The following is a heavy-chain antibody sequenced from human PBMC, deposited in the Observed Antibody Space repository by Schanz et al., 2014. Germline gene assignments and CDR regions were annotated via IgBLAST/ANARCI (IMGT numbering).Heavy chain of an antibody. CDR2: FDVEDGET. CDR3: ATNSPFRMVRGSNAFDA. V-gene: IGHV1-24*01. CDR1: GYTVSALA. Sequence: QLMQSGSEVKKPGASVKVSCEISGYTVSALAMHWVRQAPGKGLEWLGGFDVEDGETIYAQKFQGRVTMTEDTSTETAYMELSGLRSGDTAVYYCATNSPFRMVRGSNAFDAWGRGTMVTVSS. D-gene: IGHD3-10*01. J-gene: IGHJ3*01.